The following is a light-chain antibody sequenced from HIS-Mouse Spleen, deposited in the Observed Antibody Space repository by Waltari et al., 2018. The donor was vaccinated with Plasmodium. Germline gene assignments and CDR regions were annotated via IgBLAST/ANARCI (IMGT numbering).Light chain of an antibody. V-gene: IGKV3-11*01. CDR1: QSVRSY. Sequence: LTQSPATLSLSPGERATLSCRASQSVRSYLAWYQQKPGQAPRLLIYDAANRATGIPARFSGSGSGTDFTLTISSLEPEDFAVYYCQQRSNWMYTFGQGTKLEIK. J-gene: IGKJ2*01. CDR2: DAA. CDR3: QQRSNWMYT.